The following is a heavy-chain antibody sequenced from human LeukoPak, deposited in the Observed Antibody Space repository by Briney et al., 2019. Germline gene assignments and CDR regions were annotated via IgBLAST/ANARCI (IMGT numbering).Heavy chain of an antibody. J-gene: IGHJ4*02. CDR1: GGSISSSSYY. CDR3: ATGGGAWDDY. CDR2: IYYSGST. V-gene: IGHV4-39*01. Sequence: SETLSLTCTVSGGSISSSSYYWGWIRQPPGKGLEWIGSIYYSGSTYYNPSLKSRVTISVDTSKNQFSLKLSSVTAADTAVCYCATGGGAWDDYWGQGTLVTVSS. D-gene: IGHD3-16*01.